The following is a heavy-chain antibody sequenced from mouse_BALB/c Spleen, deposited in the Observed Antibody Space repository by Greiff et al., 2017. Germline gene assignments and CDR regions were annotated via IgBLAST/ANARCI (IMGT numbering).Heavy chain of an antibody. CDR3: ARGSDYMYYFDY. J-gene: IGHJ2*01. CDR1: GFTFSSYA. CDR2: ISSGGST. Sequence: EVKVVESGGGLVKPGGSLKLSCAASGFTFSSYAMSWVRQTPEKRLEWVASISSGGSTYYPDSVKGRFTISRDNARNILYLQMSSLRSEDTAMYYCARGSDYMYYFDYWGQGTTLTVSS. V-gene: IGHV5-6-5*01. D-gene: IGHD2-4*01.